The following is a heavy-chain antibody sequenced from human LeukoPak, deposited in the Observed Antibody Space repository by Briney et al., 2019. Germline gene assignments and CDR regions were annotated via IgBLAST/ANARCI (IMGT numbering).Heavy chain of an antibody. CDR3: ARVADYYYDSSGYQIIDY. J-gene: IGHJ4*02. V-gene: IGHV3-21*01. D-gene: IGHD3-22*01. CDR1: GFTFSSYS. CDR2: ISSSSSYI. Sequence: GGSLRLSCAASGFTFSSYSMNWVRQAPGKGLELVSSISSSSSYIYYADSVKGRFTISRDNAKNSLYLQMNSLRAEDTAVYYCARVADYYYDSSGYQIIDYWGQGTLVTVSS.